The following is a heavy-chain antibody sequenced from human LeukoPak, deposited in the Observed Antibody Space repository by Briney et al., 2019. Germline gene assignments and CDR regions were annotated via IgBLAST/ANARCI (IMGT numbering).Heavy chain of an antibody. J-gene: IGHJ4*02. Sequence: ASVKVSCKASGYTFTGYYMHWVRQAPGQGLEWMGGINPNSGGTNYAQKFQGRVTMTRATSISTAYMELSRLRSDDTAVYYCARALPYCSSTSCYHWAPFDYWGQGTLVTVSS. CDR3: ARALPYCSSTSCYHWAPFDY. CDR1: GYTFTGYY. CDR2: INPNSGGT. V-gene: IGHV1-2*02. D-gene: IGHD2-2*01.